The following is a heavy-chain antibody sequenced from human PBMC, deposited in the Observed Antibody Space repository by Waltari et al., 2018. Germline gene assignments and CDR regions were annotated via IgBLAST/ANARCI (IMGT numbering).Heavy chain of an antibody. CDR2: IYYSGST. D-gene: IGHD3-3*01. CDR1: GGSISSSSYY. Sequence: QLQLQESGPGLVKPSETLSLTCTVSGGSISSSSYYWGWTRQPPGKGLEWIGSIYYSGSTYYNPSLKSRVTISVDTSKNQFSLKLSSVTAADTAVYYCARLRGYSGDLDYWGQGTLVTVSS. V-gene: IGHV4-39*01. J-gene: IGHJ4*02. CDR3: ARLRGYSGDLDY.